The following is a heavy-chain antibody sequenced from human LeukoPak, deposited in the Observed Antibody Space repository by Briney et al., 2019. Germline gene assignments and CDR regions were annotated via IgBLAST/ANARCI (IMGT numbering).Heavy chain of an antibody. J-gene: IGHJ4*02. CDR3: ARGGGASVSSLKY. D-gene: IGHD6-6*01. Sequence: PGGSLRLSCAASGFTFSNAWMSWVRQAPGEGLEWVSIISDSGGSTNYADSVKGRFTISRDNSKNTLYLQVNSLRVEDTAIYYCARGGGASVSSLKYWGQGTLVTVSS. V-gene: IGHV3-23*01. CDR1: GFTFSNAW. CDR2: ISDSGGST.